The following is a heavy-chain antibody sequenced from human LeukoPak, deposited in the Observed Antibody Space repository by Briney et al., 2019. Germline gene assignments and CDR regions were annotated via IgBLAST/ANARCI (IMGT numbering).Heavy chain of an antibody. CDR1: GGSISSYY. D-gene: IGHD4-23*01. J-gene: IGHJ4*02. CDR2: IYYGGST. Sequence: SETLSLTCTVSGGSISSYYWSWIRQPPGKGLEWLGYIYYGGSTYYNPSLKSRLTISVDTSKNQFSLKLSSVTAADTAVYYCARDRGDYGGNSPFGYWGQGTLVIVSS. CDR3: ARDRGDYGGNSPFGY. V-gene: IGHV4-59*12.